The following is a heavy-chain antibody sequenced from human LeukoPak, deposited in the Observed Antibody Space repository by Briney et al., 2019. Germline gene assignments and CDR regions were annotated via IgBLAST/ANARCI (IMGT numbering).Heavy chain of an antibody. J-gene: IGHJ5*02. V-gene: IGHV4-38-2*01. CDR2: ICHSGST. CDR1: GYSISSGYY. CDR3: ARQVATISNWFDP. Sequence: SETLSLTCAVSGYSISSGYYWGWIRQPPGKGLEWIGSICHSGSTYYNPSLKSRVTISVDTSKNQFSLKLSSVTAADTAVYYCARQVATISNWFDPWGQGTLVTVSS. D-gene: IGHD5-12*01.